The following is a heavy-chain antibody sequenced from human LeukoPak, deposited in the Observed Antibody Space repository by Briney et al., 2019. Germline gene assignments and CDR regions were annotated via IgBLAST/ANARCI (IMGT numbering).Heavy chain of an antibody. Sequence: GASLKISCKASGYSFTNYWIAWVRQQPGKGLEWMGIMHPGESEINYSPSFEGQVTISADTSISTAYLEWYSLKASDSAIYYCAKTIASLGSGARYFDPWGQGTMITVSS. CDR3: AKTIASLGSGARYFDP. CDR1: GYSFTNYW. V-gene: IGHV5-51*01. J-gene: IGHJ5*02. CDR2: MHPGESEI. D-gene: IGHD5/OR15-5a*01.